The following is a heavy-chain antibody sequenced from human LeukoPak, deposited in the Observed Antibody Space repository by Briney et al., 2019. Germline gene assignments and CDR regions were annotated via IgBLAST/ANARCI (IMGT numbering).Heavy chain of an antibody. CDR3: ARDDSSSVGFYYYYYMDV. Sequence: GGSLRLSCAASGFTFSSYAMHWVRQAPGKGLEWVAVISYDGSNKYYADSVKGRFTIFRDNSKNTLYLQMNSLRTEDTAVYYCARDDSSSVGFYYYYYMDVWGKGTTVTVSS. D-gene: IGHD6-6*01. CDR2: ISYDGSNK. CDR1: GFTFSSYA. J-gene: IGHJ6*03. V-gene: IGHV3-30-3*01.